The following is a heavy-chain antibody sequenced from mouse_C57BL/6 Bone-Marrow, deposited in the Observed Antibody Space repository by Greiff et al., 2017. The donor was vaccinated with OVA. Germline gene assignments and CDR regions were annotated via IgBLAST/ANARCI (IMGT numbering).Heavy chain of an antibody. CDR2: IDPSDSYT. D-gene: IGHD1-1*01. V-gene: IGHV1-59*01. Sequence: QVQLQQSGAELVRPGTSVKLSCKASGYTFTSYWMHWVKQRPGQGLEWIGVIDPSDSYTNYNQKFKGKATLTVDTSSSTAYMQLSSLTSEDSAVYYCARGPVVAAYRYAMDYWGQGTSVTVSS. CDR3: ARGPVVAAYRYAMDY. J-gene: IGHJ4*01. CDR1: GYTFTSYW.